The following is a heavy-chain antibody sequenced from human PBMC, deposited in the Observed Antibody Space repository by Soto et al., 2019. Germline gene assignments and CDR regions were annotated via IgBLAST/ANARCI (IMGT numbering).Heavy chain of an antibody. D-gene: IGHD3-10*01. CDR2: IYYSGST. Sequence: QVQLQESGPGLVKPSETLSLTCTVSGGSISSYYWSWIRQPPGKGREWIGYIYYSGSTNYNPSLKSRVTISVDTSKHQFSLKLSSVTAADTAVYYCARLSFLLERGVIYHYMDVWGKGTTVTVSS. J-gene: IGHJ6*03. CDR1: GGSISSYY. CDR3: ARLSFLLERGVIYHYMDV. V-gene: IGHV4-59*08.